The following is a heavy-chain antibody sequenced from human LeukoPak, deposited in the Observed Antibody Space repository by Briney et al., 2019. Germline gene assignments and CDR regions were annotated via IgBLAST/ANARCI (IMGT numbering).Heavy chain of an antibody. CDR3: ATSLEITMVRGAPYYYYGMDV. CDR1: GGSISSYY. D-gene: IGHD3-10*01. Sequence: SETLSLTCTVSGGSISSYYWSWIRQPPGKGLEWIGYIYYSGSTNYHPSLKSRVTISVDTSKNQFSLKLSSVTAADTAVYYCATSLEITMVRGAPYYYYGMDVWGQGTTVTVSS. J-gene: IGHJ6*02. V-gene: IGHV4-59*01. CDR2: IYYSGST.